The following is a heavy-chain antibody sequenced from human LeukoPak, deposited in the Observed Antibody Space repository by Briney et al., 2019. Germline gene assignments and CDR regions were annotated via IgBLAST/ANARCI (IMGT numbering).Heavy chain of an antibody. Sequence: PGGSLRLSCAASGFTFSSYEMNWVRQAPGKGLEWVSSIDSSGGYTFYADSVKGRFIISGDNAKNSLYLQMNSLRAEDTAVYYCATTISGSYGYWGQGTLVTVSS. V-gene: IGHV3-21*06. CDR1: GFTFSSYE. CDR3: ATTISGSYGY. D-gene: IGHD1-26*01. J-gene: IGHJ4*02. CDR2: IDSSGGYT.